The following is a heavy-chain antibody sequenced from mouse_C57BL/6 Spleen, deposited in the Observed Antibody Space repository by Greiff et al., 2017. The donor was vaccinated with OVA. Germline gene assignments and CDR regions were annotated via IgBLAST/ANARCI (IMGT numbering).Heavy chain of an antibody. CDR1: GYTFTSYW. CDR3: TRRGYYGSRRDYYAMDY. V-gene: IGHV1-5*01. Sequence: EVQLQQSGTVLARPGASVKMSCKTSGYTFTSYWMHWVKQRPGQGLEWIGAIYPGNSDTSYNQKFKGKAKLTAVPSASTAYMELSSLTNEDSAVYYCTRRGYYGSRRDYYAMDYWGQGTSVTVSS. CDR2: IYPGNSDT. J-gene: IGHJ4*01. D-gene: IGHD1-1*01.